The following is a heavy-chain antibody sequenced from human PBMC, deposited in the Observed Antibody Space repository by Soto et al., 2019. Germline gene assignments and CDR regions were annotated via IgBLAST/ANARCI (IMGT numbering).Heavy chain of an antibody. D-gene: IGHD1-26*01. Sequence: PGGSLRLSCAASGFTFSSYGMHWVRQAPGKGLEWVAVISYDGSNKYYADSVKGRFTISRDNSKNTLYLQMNSLRAEDTAVYYCAKWGAIDYWGQGTLVTVSS. V-gene: IGHV3-30*18. CDR2: ISYDGSNK. J-gene: IGHJ4*02. CDR1: GFTFSSYG. CDR3: AKWGAIDY.